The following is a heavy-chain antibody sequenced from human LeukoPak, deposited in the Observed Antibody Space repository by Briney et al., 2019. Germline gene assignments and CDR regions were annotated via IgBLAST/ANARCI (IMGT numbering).Heavy chain of an antibody. CDR3: AKDLAAAVWGTDAFDI. CDR2: ISWNGGSI. CDR1: GFTFDDYA. J-gene: IGHJ3*02. V-gene: IGHV3-9*01. D-gene: IGHD6-13*01. Sequence: PGRSLRLSCAASGFTFDDYAMHWVRQAPGKGLEWVSGISWNGGSIGYADSVKGRFTISRDNAKNSLYLQMNSLRAEDTALYYCAKDLAAAVWGTDAFDIWGQGTMVTVSS.